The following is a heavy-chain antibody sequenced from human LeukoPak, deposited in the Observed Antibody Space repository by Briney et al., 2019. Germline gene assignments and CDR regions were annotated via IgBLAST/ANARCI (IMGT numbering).Heavy chain of an antibody. D-gene: IGHD3-10*01. Sequence: GGSLRLSCAASGFTFSGYTMNWVRQAPGKGLEWVSSIGGTSAYIYYADSVKGRFTISRDNAKNSLYLQMNSLGVEDTAVYYCARKMYYIPGYWGQGTLVTVSS. J-gene: IGHJ4*02. CDR2: IGGTSAYI. V-gene: IGHV3-21*06. CDR3: ARKMYYIPGY. CDR1: GFTFSGYT.